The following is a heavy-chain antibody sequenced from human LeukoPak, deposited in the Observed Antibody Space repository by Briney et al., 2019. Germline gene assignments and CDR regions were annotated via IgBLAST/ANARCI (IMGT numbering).Heavy chain of an antibody. CDR3: ARYGSGTYNYYYGMDV. D-gene: IGHD3-10*01. J-gene: IGHJ6*02. Sequence: SETLSLTCTVSGGSISSYYWSWIRQPPGKGLEWIGYIYYSGSTNYNPSLKSRVTISVDTSKNQFSLKLSSVTAADTAVYYCARYGSGTYNYYYGMDVWGQGTTVTVSS. CDR2: IYYSGST. V-gene: IGHV4-59*12. CDR1: GGSISSYY.